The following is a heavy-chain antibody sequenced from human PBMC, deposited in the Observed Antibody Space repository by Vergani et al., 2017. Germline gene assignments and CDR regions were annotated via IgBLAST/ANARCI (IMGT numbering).Heavy chain of an antibody. CDR2: INTNTGNP. V-gene: IGHV7-4-1*02. J-gene: IGHJ6*03. CDR1: GYTFTSYA. CDR3: AAPSSGLPEPYYYMDV. Sequence: QVPLVQSGAAVKKPGASVKVSCTASGYTFTSYAMNWVRQAPGQGLEWMGWINTNTGNPTYAQGFTGRFVFSLDTSVSTAYLQISSLKAEDTAVYYCAAPSSGLPEPYYYMDVWGKGTTVTVSS. D-gene: IGHD2-15*01.